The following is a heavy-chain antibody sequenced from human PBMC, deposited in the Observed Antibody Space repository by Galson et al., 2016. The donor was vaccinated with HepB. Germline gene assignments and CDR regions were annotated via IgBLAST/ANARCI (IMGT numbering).Heavy chain of an antibody. CDR3: VRTGIILRHLEWLGAFDI. Sequence: SLRLSCAASGFTLSNYGVHWVRQAPGKGLEWVSFISYDGSNKDHAESVKGRFTISRDNSKNEVHLEMKSLRPEDSAVYFCVRTGIILRHLEWLGAFDIWGRGTMVIASS. J-gene: IGHJ3*02. CDR2: ISYDGSNK. CDR1: GFTLSNYG. V-gene: IGHV3-30*19. D-gene: IGHD6-19*01.